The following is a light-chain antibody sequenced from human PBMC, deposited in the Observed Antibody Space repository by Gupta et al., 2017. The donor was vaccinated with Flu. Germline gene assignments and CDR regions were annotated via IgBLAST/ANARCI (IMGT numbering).Light chain of an antibody. CDR2: WAS. J-gene: IGKJ3*01. Sequence: DYVLTHSPDSLAVSLVERATINCKSSQSALYDSNKKNYLGWYQQKPGQPPKLLISWASSRESGVPDRFIGSGSGTDFTITISSLQAEDVAIYFCQQDENLPLTFGHGTRVDIK. V-gene: IGKV4-1*01. CDR1: QSALYDSNKKNY. CDR3: QQDENLPLT.